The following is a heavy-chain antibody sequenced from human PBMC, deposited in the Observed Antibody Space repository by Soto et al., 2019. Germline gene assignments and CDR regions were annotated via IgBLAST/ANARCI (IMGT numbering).Heavy chain of an antibody. V-gene: IGHV3-30*03. J-gene: IGHJ6*02. Sequence: PGGSLRLSCAASGFTFSSYGMHWVRQAPGKGLEWVAVISYDGSNKYYADSVKGRFTISRDNSKNTLYLQMNSLRAEDTAVYYCAATVVTYYYYYGMDVWGQGTTVTVSS. CDR2: ISYDGSNK. CDR3: AATVVTYYYYYGMDV. D-gene: IGHD2-15*01. CDR1: GFTFSSYG.